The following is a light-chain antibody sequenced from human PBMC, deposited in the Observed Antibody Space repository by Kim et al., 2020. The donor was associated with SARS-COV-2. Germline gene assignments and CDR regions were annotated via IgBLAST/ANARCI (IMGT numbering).Light chain of an antibody. Sequence: EIVLTQSPGTLSLSPGERATLSCRASQTVGSNYLAWYQQKPGQAPRLLIYAASNRAAGIPDRFSGSGSGTDFTLTISRLEPEDSAVYYCEQYGSSPPYTFGQGTKLEIK. J-gene: IGKJ2*01. CDR3: EQYGSSPPYT. V-gene: IGKV3-20*01. CDR1: QTVGSNY. CDR2: AAS.